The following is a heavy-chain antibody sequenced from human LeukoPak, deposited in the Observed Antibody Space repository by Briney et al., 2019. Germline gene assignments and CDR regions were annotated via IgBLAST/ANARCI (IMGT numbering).Heavy chain of an antibody. CDR2: INPDNGNA. J-gene: IGHJ4*02. CDR3: ARATVTMLDY. CDR1: GYPFVSYV. D-gene: IGHD4-11*01. Sequence: ASVTVSCKASGYPFVSYVIHWVRQAPGQRLEWMGWINPDNGNAEYSQKFQGRATITRDPSATTAYMELSSLRSEDMAVYYCARATVTMLDYWGQGTLVTVSS. V-gene: IGHV1-3*01.